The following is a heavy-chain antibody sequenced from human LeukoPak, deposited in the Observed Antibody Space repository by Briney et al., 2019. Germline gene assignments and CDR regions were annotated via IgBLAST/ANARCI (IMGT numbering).Heavy chain of an antibody. D-gene: IGHD6-13*01. J-gene: IGHJ4*02. Sequence: PSETLSLTCTVSGGSISSSSYYWGWIRQPPGKGLEWIGSIYYSGSTYYNPSLKSRATISVDTSKNQFSLKLSSVTAADTAVYYCARDRGAAAGILFDYWGQGTLVTVSS. CDR1: GGSISSSSYY. V-gene: IGHV4-39*07. CDR3: ARDRGAAAGILFDY. CDR2: IYYSGST.